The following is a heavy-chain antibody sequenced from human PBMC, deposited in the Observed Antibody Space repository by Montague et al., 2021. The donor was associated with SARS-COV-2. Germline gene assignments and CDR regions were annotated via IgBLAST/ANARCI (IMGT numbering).Heavy chain of an antibody. D-gene: IGHD3/OR15-3a*01. Sequence: SETLSLTCTVSGGSIESGNWWSWVRQPPGKGLEWIGEILHTESTNFNPSFKTRVAMSVDKSRNQFSLKLTSLTAADTAVYYCATGINYYDFLALQSWGQGALVIVSS. CDR3: ATGINYYDFLALQS. J-gene: IGHJ4*02. CDR2: ILHTEST. CDR1: GGSIESGNW. V-gene: IGHV4-4*02.